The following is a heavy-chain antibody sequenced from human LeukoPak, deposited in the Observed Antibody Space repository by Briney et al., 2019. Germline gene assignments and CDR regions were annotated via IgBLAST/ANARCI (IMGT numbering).Heavy chain of an antibody. CDR2: IWYDGSKE. Sequence: PGGSLRLSCVASGFTFRDYYMSWIRQAPGKGLEWVAAIWYDGSKECYADSVKGRFTISRDNSKNTVYLQMSSLRVEDTAVYYCAKDPESSMDVWGQGTTVTVSS. J-gene: IGHJ6*02. CDR3: AKDPESSMDV. CDR1: GFTFRDYY. V-gene: IGHV3-33*06. D-gene: IGHD1-14*01.